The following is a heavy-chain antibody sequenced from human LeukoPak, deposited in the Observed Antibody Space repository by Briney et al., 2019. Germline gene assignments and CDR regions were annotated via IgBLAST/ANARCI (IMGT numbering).Heavy chain of an antibody. CDR2: ISWNSGSI. CDR3: AKEGSPDCSGGSCYSDY. CDR1: GFTFDDYA. D-gene: IGHD2-15*01. V-gene: IGHV3-9*01. Sequence: GGSLRLSCAASGFTFDDYAMHWVRQAPGKGLEWVSGISWNSGSIGYADSVKGRFTISRDNAKNSLYLQKNSLRAEDTALYYCAKEGSPDCSGGSCYSDYWGQGTLVTVSS. J-gene: IGHJ4*02.